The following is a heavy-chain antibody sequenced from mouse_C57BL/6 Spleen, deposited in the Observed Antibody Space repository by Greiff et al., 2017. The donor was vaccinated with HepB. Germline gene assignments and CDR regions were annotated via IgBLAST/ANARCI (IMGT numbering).Heavy chain of an antibody. J-gene: IGHJ1*03. CDR3: ANYYGSSDWYFDV. CDR1: GYTFTSYW. CDR2: INPSSGYT. Sequence: VQLQQSGAELAKPGASVKLSCKASGYTFTSYWMHWVQQRPGQGLEWIGYINPSSGYTKYKQKFKDKATLTADKSSSTAYMQLSSLTYEDSAVYYCANYYGSSDWYFDVWVTGTTVTVSS. D-gene: IGHD1-1*01. V-gene: IGHV1-7*01.